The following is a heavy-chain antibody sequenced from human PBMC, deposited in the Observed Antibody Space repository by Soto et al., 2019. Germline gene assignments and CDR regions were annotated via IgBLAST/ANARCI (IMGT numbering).Heavy chain of an antibody. CDR2: IYYSGST. Sequence: QLQLQESGPGLVKPSETLSLTCTVSGGSISSSTYYWGWIRQPPGKGLEWIGRIYYSGSTYYNPSLKSRVTISVDTSKNQFSLKLSSVTAADTAVYYCARDSSTWRLDYWGQGTLVTVSS. J-gene: IGHJ4*02. CDR3: ARDSSTWRLDY. D-gene: IGHD6-13*01. CDR1: GGSISSSTYY. V-gene: IGHV4-39*01.